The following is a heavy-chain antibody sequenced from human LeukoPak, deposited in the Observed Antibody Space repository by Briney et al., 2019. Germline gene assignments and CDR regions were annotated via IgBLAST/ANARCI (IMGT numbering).Heavy chain of an antibody. CDR1: GGTLSSYA. J-gene: IGHJ6*03. D-gene: IGHD6-13*01. CDR3: ASTTAGGTRYYYYYHMEV. CDR2: IIPMFDII. V-gene: IGHV1-69*10. Sequence: SVKVSCKASGGTLSSYAFSWVRQAPGQGLEWLAGIIPMFDIIHYAQKFQGRVTITADKSTTTAYMELSSLKSEDTAVYYCASTTAGGTRYYYYYHMEVWGKGTTVTVSS.